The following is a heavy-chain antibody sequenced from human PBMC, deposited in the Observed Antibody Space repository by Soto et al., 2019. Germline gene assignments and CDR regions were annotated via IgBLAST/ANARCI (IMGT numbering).Heavy chain of an antibody. Sequence: QVQLVQSGAEVKEPGASVRLSCKASGYTFTDSYIHWVRQAPGQGLEWMGVINPVGGSTTYIQKFQGRVTLTRDMSTTTVHMVLSALRSDDTATYYSARDEGAAMGFQYWGQGTPVNVFS. CDR3: ARDEGAAMGFQY. J-gene: IGHJ4*02. CDR1: GYTFTDSY. V-gene: IGHV1-46*01. CDR2: INPVGGST. D-gene: IGHD5-18*01.